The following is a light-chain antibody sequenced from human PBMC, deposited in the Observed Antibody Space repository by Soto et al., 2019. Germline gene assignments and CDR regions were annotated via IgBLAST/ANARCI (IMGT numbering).Light chain of an antibody. CDR3: MQAQQTRT. Sequence: DIVMTQSPLSLPVTPGEPASMSCRSSQSLLHSNGYNYVDWYLQKPGQPPQLLIYLASNRASGVPDRFSGSGSGTNFTLQISRVEAEDVGVYYCMQAQQTRTFGQGTKVDLK. CDR1: QSLLHSNGYNY. CDR2: LAS. V-gene: IGKV2-28*01. J-gene: IGKJ1*01.